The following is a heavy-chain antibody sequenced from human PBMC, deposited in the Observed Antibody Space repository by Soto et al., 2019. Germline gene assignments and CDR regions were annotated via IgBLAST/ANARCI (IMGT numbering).Heavy chain of an antibody. D-gene: IGHD5-12*01. CDR2: ISWNRGSI. CDR1: GFTFDEYA. V-gene: IGHV3-9*01. J-gene: IGHJ4*02. CDR3: ATDRRPSTRAWLVAKGHEAGTGFDY. Sequence: EVQLVESGGGLVQPGRYLRLSCAASGFTFDEYAMQWVRQAPGKGLEWVSGISWNRGSIGYADSVKGRFTISRDNAKNSLYLQMNSLRAEATALYYCATDRRPSTRAWLVAKGHEAGTGFDYWGQGTQVTVSS.